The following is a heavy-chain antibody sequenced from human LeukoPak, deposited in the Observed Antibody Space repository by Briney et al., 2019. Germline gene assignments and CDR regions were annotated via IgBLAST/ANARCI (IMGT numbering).Heavy chain of an antibody. CDR3: ARRVASANGAFDI. V-gene: IGHV3-21*01. D-gene: IGHD6-13*01. CDR1: GFTFSSYS. J-gene: IGHJ3*02. Sequence: GGSLRLSCAASGFTFSSYSMNWVRQAPGKGLEWVSSISSGSTYIYYGDSLKGRFTISRDNAKNSLYLQMNSLRAEDTAVYYCARRVASANGAFDIWGQGTMVTVSS. CDR2: ISSGSTYI.